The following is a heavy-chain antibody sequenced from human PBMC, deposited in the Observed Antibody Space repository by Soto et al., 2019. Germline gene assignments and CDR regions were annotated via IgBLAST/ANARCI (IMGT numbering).Heavy chain of an antibody. J-gene: IGHJ3*02. D-gene: IGHD2-8*02. V-gene: IGHV3-23*01. CDR2: IPVGGST. CDR1: GFICSSYD. Sequence: GGSLRLSCAASGFICSSYDMSWVRQPPGKGLEWVSTIPVGGSTHYEDSVRGRFTISRDMSKNTVYLQMNSLTAGDTAMYYCAKATATGGGAFDICGQGTMVTVS. CDR3: AKATATGGGAFDI.